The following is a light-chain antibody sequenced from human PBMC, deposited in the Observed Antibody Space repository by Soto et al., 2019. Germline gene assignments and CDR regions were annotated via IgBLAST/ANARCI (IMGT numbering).Light chain of an antibody. J-gene: IGKJ4*01. Sequence: DIQLTQSPSFLSASVGDRVTISCRASQGISDYLAWYQQKPGKAPKLLIYGASTLQSGVPSRFSGSASGKEFTLTISSLQPEDFATYFCQQFNASPLTFGGGTTLEIK. CDR3: QQFNASPLT. CDR1: QGISDY. CDR2: GAS. V-gene: IGKV1-9*01.